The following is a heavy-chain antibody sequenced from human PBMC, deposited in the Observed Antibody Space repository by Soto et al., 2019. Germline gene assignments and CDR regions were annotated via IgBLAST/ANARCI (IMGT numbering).Heavy chain of an antibody. CDR1: GGSFSGYY. J-gene: IGHJ6*03. V-gene: IGHV4-34*01. D-gene: IGHD3-16*01. Sequence: QVQLQQWGAGLLKPSETLSLTCAVYGGSFSGYYWSWIRQPPGKGLEWIGEINHSGSTNYNPSLRGRVTYQVDPSKTRFPLRWGSGPPAAPAVNSGGRGRGGGRVYPPPYYYYYMDVWGKGTTVTVSS. CDR2: INHSGST. CDR3: GRGRGGGRVYPPPYYYYYMDV.